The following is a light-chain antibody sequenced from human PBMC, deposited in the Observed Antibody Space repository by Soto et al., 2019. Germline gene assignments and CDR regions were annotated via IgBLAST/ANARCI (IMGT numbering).Light chain of an antibody. CDR3: QQAYSFPIT. V-gene: IGKV1-5*03. J-gene: IGKJ5*01. CDR2: KAS. Sequence: EIRMTQSASNLYASVGDRVTIXCRASQTISSWLAWYQQKPGKAPKLLIYKASTLKRGGPSRFSGSGSVTDFTRTINSRQPEDFATYYGQQAYSFPITFGQGTRLEIK. CDR1: QTISSW.